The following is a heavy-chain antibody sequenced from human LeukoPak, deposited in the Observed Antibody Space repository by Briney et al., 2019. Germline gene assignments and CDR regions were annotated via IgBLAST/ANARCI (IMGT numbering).Heavy chain of an antibody. CDR2: IYPGDSDT. CDR3: ARQGSHYGGNGEDAFDI. CDR1: GYSFTSYW. J-gene: IGHJ3*02. D-gene: IGHD4-23*01. Sequence: GESLKISCKGSGYSFTSYWIGWVRQMPGKGPEWMGIIYPGDSDTRYSPSFQGQVTISADKSISTAYLQWSSLKASDTAMYYCARQGSHYGGNGEDAFDIWGQGTMVTVSS. V-gene: IGHV5-51*01.